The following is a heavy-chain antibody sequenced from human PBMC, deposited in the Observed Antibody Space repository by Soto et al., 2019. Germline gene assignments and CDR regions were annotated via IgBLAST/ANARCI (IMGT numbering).Heavy chain of an antibody. D-gene: IGHD2-2*01. J-gene: IGHJ6*03. CDR1: GGSFSGSY. Sequence: SETLSLTCAVYGGSFSGSYWSWIRQPPGKGLEWIGEINHSGSTNYNPPLKSRVTISVDTSKNQFSLKLSSVTAADTAVYYCARGNTVPAAVYYYYMDVWGKGTTVTVSS. CDR2: INHSGST. CDR3: ARGNTVPAAVYYYYMDV. V-gene: IGHV4-34*01.